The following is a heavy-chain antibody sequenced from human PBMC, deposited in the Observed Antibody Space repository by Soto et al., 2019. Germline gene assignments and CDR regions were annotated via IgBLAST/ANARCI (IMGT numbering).Heavy chain of an antibody. CDR3: ARGEYGDYVPEGYYYYGMDV. CDR1: GYTFTSYG. Sequence: GASVKVSCKASGYTFTSYGISWVRQAPGQGLEWMGWISAYNGNTNYAQKLQGRVTMTTDTSTSTAYMELRSLRSDDTAVYYCARGEYGDYVPEGYYYYGMDVWGQGTTVTVSS. V-gene: IGHV1-18*01. D-gene: IGHD4-17*01. J-gene: IGHJ6*02. CDR2: ISAYNGNT.